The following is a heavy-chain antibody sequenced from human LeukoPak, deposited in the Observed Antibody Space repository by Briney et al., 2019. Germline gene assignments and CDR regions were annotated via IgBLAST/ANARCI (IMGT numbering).Heavy chain of an antibody. J-gene: IGHJ6*02. V-gene: IGHV1-69*04. Sequence: SVKVSCKASGGTFSSYAISWVRQAPGQGLEWMGRIIPILGIANYAQKFQGRVTMTRDTSISTAYMELSRLRSDDTAVYYCARVRGYCSGGSCYAFRPNRKYYYYGMDVWGQGTTVTVSS. D-gene: IGHD2-15*01. CDR1: GGTFSSYA. CDR3: ARVRGYCSGGSCYAFRPNRKYYYYGMDV. CDR2: IIPILGIA.